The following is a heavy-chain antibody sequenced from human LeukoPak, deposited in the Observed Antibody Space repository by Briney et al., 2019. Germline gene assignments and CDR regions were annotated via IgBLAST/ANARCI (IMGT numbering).Heavy chain of an antibody. D-gene: IGHD2-15*01. CDR1: GFTFSDYY. V-gene: IGHV3-11*01. Sequence: PGGSLRLSCAASGFTFSDYYMSWIRQAPGKGLEWVSYISSSGSTIYYADSVKGRFTISRDNAKNSLYLQMNSLRAEDTAGYYCARAGDIVVVVAATGWYYMDVWGKGTTVTISS. CDR2: ISSSGSTI. J-gene: IGHJ6*03. CDR3: ARAGDIVVVVAATGWYYMDV.